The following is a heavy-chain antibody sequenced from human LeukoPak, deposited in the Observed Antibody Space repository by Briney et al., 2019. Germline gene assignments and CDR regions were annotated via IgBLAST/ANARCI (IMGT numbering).Heavy chain of an antibody. CDR1: GFIFSGYG. CDR3: AKDRFGSGNAFDF. J-gene: IGHJ3*01. D-gene: IGHD3-10*01. V-gene: IGHV3-30*02. Sequence: GGSLRPSCAASGFIFSGYGMHWVRQAPGKGLEWVAFIQYDGGNKFYADSVKGRFTISRDNSKNTVYLEMNSLRVEDTALYYCAKDRFGSGNAFDFWGQGTVIIVSS. CDR2: IQYDGGNK.